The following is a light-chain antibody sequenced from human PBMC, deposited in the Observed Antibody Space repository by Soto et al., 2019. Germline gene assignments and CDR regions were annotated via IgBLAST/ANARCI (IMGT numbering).Light chain of an antibody. V-gene: IGLV2-14*01. CDR1: SSDVGGYNY. CDR2: DVS. Sequence: SALTQPASVSGSPGQSITISCTGTSSDVGGYNYVSWYQQHPGKAPKLMIYDVSYRPSGVSDRFSGSKSGNTASLTIPGLQSEDEADYYCDSYTSGSSYVFGTGTKVTVL. J-gene: IGLJ1*01. CDR3: DSYTSGSSYV.